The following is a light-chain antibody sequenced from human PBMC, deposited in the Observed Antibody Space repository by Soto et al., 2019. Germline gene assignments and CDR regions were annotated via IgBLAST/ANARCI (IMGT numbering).Light chain of an antibody. V-gene: IGKV3-15*01. J-gene: IGKJ5*01. Sequence: ERVMTQSPGALSLSPGEGATLSCRASQSVSGNLAWYQQKPGQAPRLLIYGTSIRATGVPARFSGGGSGTEFTLTISGLQSEDFAVYYCQQYNNWPLITFGQGTRLEIK. CDR1: QSVSGN. CDR2: GTS. CDR3: QQYNNWPLIT.